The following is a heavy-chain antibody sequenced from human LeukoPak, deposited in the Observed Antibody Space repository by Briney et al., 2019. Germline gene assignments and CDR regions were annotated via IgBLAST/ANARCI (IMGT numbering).Heavy chain of an antibody. CDR2: ISYDGSNK. J-gene: IGHJ4*02. V-gene: IGHV3-30-3*01. CDR1: GFTFSSYA. D-gene: IGHD1-1*01. CDR3: ARGDNFYGPFDY. Sequence: PGGSLRLSCAASGFTFSSYAMHWVRQAPGMGLEWVAVISYDGSNKYYADSVKGRFTISRDNSKNTLYLQMNSLRAEDAAVYYCARGDNFYGPFDYCGQGTLVTVSS.